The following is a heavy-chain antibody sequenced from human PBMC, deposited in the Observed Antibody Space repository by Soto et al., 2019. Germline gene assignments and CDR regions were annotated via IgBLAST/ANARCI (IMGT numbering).Heavy chain of an antibody. J-gene: IGHJ4*02. Sequence: SGPTLVNPTQTLTLTCTFSGFSLSTSGVGVGWIRQPPGKALEWPALIYWDDDKRYSPSLKSRLTITKDTSKNQVVLTMTNMDPVDTATYYCAHMSYSGYDPINFDYWGQGTLVTVSS. CDR2: IYWDDDK. CDR1: GFSLSTSGVG. CDR3: AHMSYSGYDPINFDY. V-gene: IGHV2-5*02. D-gene: IGHD5-12*01.